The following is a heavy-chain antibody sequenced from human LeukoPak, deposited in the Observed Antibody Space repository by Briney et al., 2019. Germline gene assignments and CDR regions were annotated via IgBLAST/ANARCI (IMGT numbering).Heavy chain of an antibody. CDR1: EVTVNNNY. J-gene: IGHJ5*01. Sequence: GGSLRLSCAASEVTVNNNYMTWVRQAPGKGLEWVSVIYIAGSTYYTDSVKGRFTISRDNSKNTLYLQMNSLRAEDTAVYFCARVSYHDVLSGYSLDSWSPGTLVTVSS. D-gene: IGHD3-3*01. V-gene: IGHV3-66*01. CDR2: IYIAGST. CDR3: ARVSYHDVLSGYSLDS.